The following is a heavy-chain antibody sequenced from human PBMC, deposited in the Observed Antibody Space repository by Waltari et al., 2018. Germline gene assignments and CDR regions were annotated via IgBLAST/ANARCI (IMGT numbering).Heavy chain of an antibody. Sequence: QVHLVESGGGEVQPGGSLRLSCAASGFTFTSYGIHWVRQAPGRGLEWVAFISFDGSNRYYADSVKGRFTISRDNNENTLYLQMSSLRAEDTAVYYCAKEGNVVVVPAAIVDYWGQGTLVTVSS. CDR1: GFTFTSYG. CDR2: ISFDGSNR. CDR3: AKEGNVVVVPAAIVDY. J-gene: IGHJ4*02. D-gene: IGHD2-2*01. V-gene: IGHV3-30*02.